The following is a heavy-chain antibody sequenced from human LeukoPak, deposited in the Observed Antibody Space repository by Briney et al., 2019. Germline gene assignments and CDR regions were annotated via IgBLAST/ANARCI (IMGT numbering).Heavy chain of an antibody. V-gene: IGHV4-34*01. CDR3: ARIYDFWSGYYFDY. CDR2: INHSGST. Sequence: PSETLSLTCAVYGGSFSGYSWSWIRQPPGKGLEWIGEINHSGSTNYNPSLKSRVSISVDTSKNQFSLKLSSVTAADTAVYYCARIYDFWSGYYFDYWGQGTLVTVSS. CDR1: GGSFSGYS. J-gene: IGHJ4*02. D-gene: IGHD3-3*01.